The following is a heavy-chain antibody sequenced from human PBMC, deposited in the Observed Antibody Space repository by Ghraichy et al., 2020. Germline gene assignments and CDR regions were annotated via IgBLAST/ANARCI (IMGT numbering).Heavy chain of an antibody. J-gene: IGHJ4*02. D-gene: IGHD5-18*01. CDR1: GGSFSGYY. CDR2: INHSGST. V-gene: IGHV4-34*01. CDR3: ARRRAIQLWLRGYYFDY. Sequence: SETLSLTCAVYGGSFSGYYWSWIRQPPGKGLEWIGEINHSGSTNYNPSLKSRVTISVDTSKNQFSLKLSSETAADTAVYYCARRRAIQLWLRGYYFDYWGQGTLVTVSS.